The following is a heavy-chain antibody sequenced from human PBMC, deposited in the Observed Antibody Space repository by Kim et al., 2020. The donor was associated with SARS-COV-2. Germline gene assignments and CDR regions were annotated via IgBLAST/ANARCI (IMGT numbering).Heavy chain of an antibody. CDR1: GGSISSGDYY. CDR3: ARVRRYSYYFDY. CDR2: IYYSGST. J-gene: IGHJ4*02. V-gene: IGHV4-30-4*01. D-gene: IGHD3-9*01. Sequence: SETLSLTCTVSGGSISSGDYYWSWIRQPPGKGLEWIGDIYYSGSTYYNASLKSRATISVDTSKNQFSLKVSSVTAADTAVYYCARVRRYSYYFDYWGQGT.